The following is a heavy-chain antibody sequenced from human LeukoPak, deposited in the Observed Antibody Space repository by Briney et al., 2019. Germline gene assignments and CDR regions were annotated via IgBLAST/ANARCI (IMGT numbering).Heavy chain of an antibody. CDR2: IYYSGST. Sequence: SQTLSLTCTVSGGSISSGDYYWGWIRQPPGKGLEWIGSIYYSGSTYYNPSLKSRVTISVDTSKNQFSLKLSSVTAADTAVYYCARDLSKDLGYCSSTSCPPLHYYYYMDVWGKGTTVTVSS. J-gene: IGHJ6*03. CDR1: GGSISSGDYY. V-gene: IGHV4-39*02. CDR3: ARDLSKDLGYCSSTSCPPLHYYYYMDV. D-gene: IGHD2-2*01.